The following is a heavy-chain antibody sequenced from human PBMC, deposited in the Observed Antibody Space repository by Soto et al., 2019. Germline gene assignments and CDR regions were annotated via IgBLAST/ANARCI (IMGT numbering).Heavy chain of an antibody. V-gene: IGHV3-23*01. D-gene: IGHD6-19*01. CDR2: ISASGNSP. Sequence: EVQLLESGGGLVQPGGSLRLSCAASGFTFSTYAMNWVRQAPGKGLEWVSDISASGNSPYYADSVKGRFTISRDNSKNTLYLQMNSLRAEDTAVYYCARDFGSGWYGWFDPWGQGTLVTVSS. J-gene: IGHJ5*02. CDR3: ARDFGSGWYGWFDP. CDR1: GFTFSTYA.